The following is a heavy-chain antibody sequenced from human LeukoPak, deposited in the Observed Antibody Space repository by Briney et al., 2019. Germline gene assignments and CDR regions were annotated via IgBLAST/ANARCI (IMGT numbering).Heavy chain of an antibody. Sequence: GGSLRLSCAASGFTFSSYGMHWVRQAPGKGLEWVAVISPDGSNEDYAGPVKGRFTISRDNSKNTLYLQMNSLRAEDTAVYYCAKDDGDGYNYDPFDIWGQGTMVTVSS. V-gene: IGHV3-30*18. CDR3: AKDDGDGYNYDPFDI. J-gene: IGHJ3*02. D-gene: IGHD5-24*01. CDR2: ISPDGSNE. CDR1: GFTFSSYG.